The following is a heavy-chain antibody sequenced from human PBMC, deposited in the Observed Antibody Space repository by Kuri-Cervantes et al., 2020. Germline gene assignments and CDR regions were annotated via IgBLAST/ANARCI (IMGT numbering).Heavy chain of an antibody. D-gene: IGHD3-16*01. V-gene: IGHV3-7*01. CDR2: IKRDGSQK. CDR1: GFSFSSYW. Sequence: GGSLRLSCAASGFSFSSYWMNRVRQAPGKGLEWVANIKRDGSQKYSVDSVKGRFTISRDNAKNSLYLQMNSLRVEDTAVYYCAREGFGFLSFNYYYYMDVWGKGTTVTVSS. CDR3: AREGFGFLSFNYYYYMDV. J-gene: IGHJ6*03.